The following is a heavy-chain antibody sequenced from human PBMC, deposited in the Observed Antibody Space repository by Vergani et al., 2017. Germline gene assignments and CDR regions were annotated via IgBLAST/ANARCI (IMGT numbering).Heavy chain of an antibody. CDR3: ARGRGHYYYYMDV. Sequence: QVQLQQWGAGLLKPSETLSLTCAVYGGSFSGYYWSWIRQPPGKGLEWIGEINHSGGTNYNPSLKSRVTISVDTSKNQFSLKLSSVTAADTAVYYCARGRGHYYYYMDVWGKGTTVTVSS. CDR1: GGSFSGYY. V-gene: IGHV4-34*01. CDR2: INHSGGT. J-gene: IGHJ6*03. D-gene: IGHD1-26*01.